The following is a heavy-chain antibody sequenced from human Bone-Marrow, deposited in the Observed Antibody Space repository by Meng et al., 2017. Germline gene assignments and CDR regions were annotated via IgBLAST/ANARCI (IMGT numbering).Heavy chain of an antibody. CDR1: GFTFSSYG. D-gene: IGHD3-9*01. J-gene: IGHJ4*02. Sequence: GGSLRLSCAASGFTFSSYGMYWVRQAPGKGLEGVAVIWYDGSNKYYADSVKGRFTISRDNSKNTLYLQMNSLRAEDTAVYYCARASLRYFDWLSGFEYWGRGTLVTVSS. CDR3: ARASLRYFDWLSGFEY. CDR2: IWYDGSNK. V-gene: IGHV3-33*01.